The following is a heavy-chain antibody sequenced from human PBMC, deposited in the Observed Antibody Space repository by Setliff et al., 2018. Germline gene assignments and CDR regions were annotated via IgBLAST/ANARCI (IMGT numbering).Heavy chain of an antibody. J-gene: IGHJ6*03. V-gene: IGHV5-51*01. CDR1: GYTFTEYL. D-gene: IGHD3-10*01. Sequence: GESLKISCKGSGYTFTEYLIGWVRQMPGKGLEWMGIIFPGDSATKYSPSFQGQVTISVDKSINTAYLQWSSLRASDTAIYYCARVGDYMGYYYNYYMDVWGKGTTVTVSS. CDR2: IFPGDSAT. CDR3: ARVGDYMGYYYNYYMDV.